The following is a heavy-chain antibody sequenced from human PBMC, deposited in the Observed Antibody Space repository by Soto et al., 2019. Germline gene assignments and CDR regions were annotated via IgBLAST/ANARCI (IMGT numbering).Heavy chain of an antibody. Sequence: SETLSLTCAVSGYSISSGYYWCFIRQPPGKGLEWIGSIYHSGSTYYNPSLKSRVTISVDTSKNQFSLKLSSVTAADTAVYYCARDPYYYDSSGYYYYFDYWGQGTLVTVSS. V-gene: IGHV4-38-2*02. CDR2: IYHSGST. J-gene: IGHJ4*02. CDR3: ARDPYYYDSSGYYYYFDY. CDR1: GYSISSGYY. D-gene: IGHD3-22*01.